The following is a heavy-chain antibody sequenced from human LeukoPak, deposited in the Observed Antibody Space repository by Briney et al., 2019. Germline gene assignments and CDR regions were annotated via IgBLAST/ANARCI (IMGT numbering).Heavy chain of an antibody. V-gene: IGHV1-69*05. CDR3: ARDYTPPGDSSGYYLYYFDY. Sequence: ASVKVSCKASGGTFSSYAISWVRQAPGQGLEWMGGIIPIFGTANYAQKFQGRVTITTDESTSTAYMELSSLRSEDTAVYYCARDYTPPGDSSGYYLYYFDYWGQGTLVTVSS. J-gene: IGHJ4*02. D-gene: IGHD3-22*01. CDR1: GGTFSSYA. CDR2: IIPIFGTA.